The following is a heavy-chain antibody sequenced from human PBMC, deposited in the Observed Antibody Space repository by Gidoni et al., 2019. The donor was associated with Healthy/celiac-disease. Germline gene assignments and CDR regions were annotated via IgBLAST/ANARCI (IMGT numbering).Heavy chain of an antibody. D-gene: IGHD2-15*01. V-gene: IGHV1-69*08. CDR1: GGTFSSYT. CDR3: ARESTPRGPVDY. J-gene: IGHJ4*02. CDR2: IIPILGIA. Sequence: QVQLVQSGAEVKKPGFSVKVSCKASGGTFSSYTISWVRQAPGQGLEWMGRIIPILGIANYEQKFQGRVTITADKSTSTAYMELSSLRSEDTAVYYCARESTPRGPVDYWGQGTLVTVSS.